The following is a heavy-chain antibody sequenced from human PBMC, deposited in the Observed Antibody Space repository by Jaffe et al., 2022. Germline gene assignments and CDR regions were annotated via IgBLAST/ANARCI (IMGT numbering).Heavy chain of an antibody. D-gene: IGHD3-10*01. Sequence: QVQLVQSGAEVKKPGASVKVSCKVSGYTLTELSMHWVRQAPGKGLEWMGGFDPEDVETIYAQKFQGRVTMTEDTSTDTAYMELSSLKSEDTAVYYCATQSDIPKNMIQGVIGSWGQGTLVTVSS. CDR1: GYTLTELS. V-gene: IGHV1-24*01. J-gene: IGHJ5*02. CDR3: ATQSDIPKNMIQGVIGS. CDR2: FDPEDVET.